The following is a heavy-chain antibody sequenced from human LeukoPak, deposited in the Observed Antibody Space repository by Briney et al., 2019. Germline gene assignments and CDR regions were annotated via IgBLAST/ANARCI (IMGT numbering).Heavy chain of an antibody. CDR2: ISGSGGST. D-gene: IGHD6-6*01. V-gene: IGHV3-23*01. Sequence: PGGSLRLSCAASGFTFSSYAMSWVRQAPGKGLEWVSAISGSGGSTYYADSVKGRFTISRDNSKNTLYLQMNSLRAEDTAVYYCAKEGAARHYYYYYMDVWGKGTTVTVSS. CDR1: GFTFSSYA. CDR3: AKEGAARHYYYYYMDV. J-gene: IGHJ6*03.